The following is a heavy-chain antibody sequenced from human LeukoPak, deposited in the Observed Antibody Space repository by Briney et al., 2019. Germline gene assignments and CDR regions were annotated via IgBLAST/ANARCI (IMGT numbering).Heavy chain of an antibody. CDR2: INPSGGST. D-gene: IGHD2-15*01. V-gene: IGHV1-46*01. Sequence: ASVKVSCKASGYTFTSYYMHWVRQAPGQGLEWMGIINPSGGSTSYAQKFQSRVTMTRDMSTSTVYMELSSLRSEDTAVYYCARDRMVVAATRSRYMDVWGKGTTVTVSS. J-gene: IGHJ6*03. CDR1: GYTFTSYY. CDR3: ARDRMVVAATRSRYMDV.